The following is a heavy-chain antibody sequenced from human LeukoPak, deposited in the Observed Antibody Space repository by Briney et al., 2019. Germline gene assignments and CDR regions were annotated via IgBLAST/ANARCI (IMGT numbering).Heavy chain of an antibody. Sequence: QPGGSLRLSCAASGFTFDDYAMHWVRQAPGKGLEWVSLISGDGGSTYYADSVKGRFTISRDNSKNSLFLQMKSLRTDDTALYYCVKEPHYYDRSGYFWGQGTLVTVSS. CDR2: ISGDGGST. D-gene: IGHD3-22*01. J-gene: IGHJ4*02. CDR3: VKEPHYYDRSGYF. V-gene: IGHV3-43*02. CDR1: GFTFDDYA.